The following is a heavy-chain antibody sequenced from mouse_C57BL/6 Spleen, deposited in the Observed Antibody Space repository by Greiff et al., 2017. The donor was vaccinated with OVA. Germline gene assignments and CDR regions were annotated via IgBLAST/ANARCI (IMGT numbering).Heavy chain of an antibody. CDR1: GYTFTSYW. D-gene: IGHD2-5*01. Sequence: QVQLKQPGTELVKPGASVKLSCKASGYTFTSYWMHWVKQRPGQGLEWIGNINPSNGGTNYNEKFKSKATLTVDKSSSTAYMQLSSLTSEDSAVYYCAREGAYYSNLFAYWGQGTLVTVSA. V-gene: IGHV1-53*01. CDR2: INPSNGGT. J-gene: IGHJ3*01. CDR3: AREGAYYSNLFAY.